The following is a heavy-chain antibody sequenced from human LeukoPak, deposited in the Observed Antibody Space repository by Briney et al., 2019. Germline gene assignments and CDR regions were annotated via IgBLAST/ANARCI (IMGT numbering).Heavy chain of an antibody. J-gene: IGHJ5*02. CDR3: AGEMGDIVVVPAGLDP. V-gene: IGHV3-74*01. CDR2: INSDGSST. CDR1: GFTFSSYW. D-gene: IGHD2-2*01. Sequence: GGSLRLSCAASGFTFSSYWMHWVRQAPGKGLVWVSRINSDGSSTSYADSVKGRFTISRDNAKNTLYLQMNSLRAEDTAVYYRAGEMGDIVVVPAGLDPWGQGTLVTVSS.